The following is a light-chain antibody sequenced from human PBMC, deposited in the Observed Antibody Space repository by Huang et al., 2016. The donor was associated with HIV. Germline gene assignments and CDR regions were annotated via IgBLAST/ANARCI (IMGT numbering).Light chain of an antibody. Sequence: IQMTQSPTSLSASVGDRVSIVCRASQSITTYVNWYQQKPGKAPKRLISSASTLHSGVPSRCSGSGSGTEFTLTIRGLQLDDFATYYCQQSYSALSSFGPGTRL. CDR2: SAS. V-gene: IGKV1-39*01. CDR1: QSITTY. CDR3: QQSYSALSS. J-gene: IGKJ5*01.